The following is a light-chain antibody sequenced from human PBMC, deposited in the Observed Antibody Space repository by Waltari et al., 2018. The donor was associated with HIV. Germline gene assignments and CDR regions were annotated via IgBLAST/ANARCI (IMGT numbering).Light chain of an antibody. CDR3: SSYTDSDTHVI. V-gene: IGLV2-14*03. J-gene: IGLJ2*01. CDR2: DVT. CDR1: KSDIGS. Sequence: QSALTQPASVSGSPGQSITIACTATKSDIGSVSWYQQHPGEAPRLLIYDVTNRPSGVPSRFSGSKSAYTASLTISGLQAEDEADYYCSSYTDSDTHVIFGGGTRLT.